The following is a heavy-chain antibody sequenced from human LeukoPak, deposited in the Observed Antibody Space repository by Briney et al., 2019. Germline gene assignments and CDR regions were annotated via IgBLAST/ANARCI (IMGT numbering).Heavy chain of an antibody. J-gene: IGHJ1*01. D-gene: IGHD6-13*01. CDR1: GFTFSSYD. CDR3: ARGGIAAAGTPQYFQH. CDR2: IGTAGDT. V-gene: IGHV3-13*01. Sequence: GGSLRLSCAASGFTFSSYDMHWVRQATGKGLEWVSAIGTAGDTYYPGSVKGRFTISRENAKNSLYLQMNSLRAGDTAVYYCARGGIAAAGTPQYFQHWGQGTLVTVSS.